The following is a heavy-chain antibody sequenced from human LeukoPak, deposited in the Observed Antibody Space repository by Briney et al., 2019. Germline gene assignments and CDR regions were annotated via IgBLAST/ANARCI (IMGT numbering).Heavy chain of an antibody. Sequence: GGSLRLSCAASGFTFSSYSMNWVRQAPGKGLEWVSSISSSSTYIYYADSVKGRFTISRDNAKNSLYLQMNSLRAVDTAVYYCARLVVAATGNYYYYMDVWGKGTTVTISS. CDR1: GFTFSSYS. J-gene: IGHJ6*03. V-gene: IGHV3-21*01. D-gene: IGHD2-15*01. CDR3: ARLVVAATGNYYYYMDV. CDR2: ISSSSTYI.